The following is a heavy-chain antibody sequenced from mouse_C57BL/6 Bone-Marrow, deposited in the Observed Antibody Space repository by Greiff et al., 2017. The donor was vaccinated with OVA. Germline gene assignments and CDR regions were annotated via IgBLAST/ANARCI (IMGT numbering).Heavy chain of an antibody. CDR3: TRADYYGSSYGFAY. D-gene: IGHD1-1*01. CDR2: IDPETGGT. V-gene: IGHV1-15*01. J-gene: IGHJ3*01. Sequence: QVQLQQSGAELVRPGASVTLSCKASGYTFTDYEMHWVKQTPVHGLEWIGAIDPETGGTAYNQKFKGKAILTADKSSSTAYMELRSLTSEDSAVDYCTRADYYGSSYGFAYWGQGTLVTVSA. CDR1: GYTFTDYE.